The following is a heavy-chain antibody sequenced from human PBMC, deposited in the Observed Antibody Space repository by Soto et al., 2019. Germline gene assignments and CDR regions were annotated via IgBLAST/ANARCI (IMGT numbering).Heavy chain of an antibody. J-gene: IGHJ6*02. CDR3: ERNLDHSPTYYGMDV. Sequence: GESLKISCNGSGYSFTSYWIGWVRQMPGKGLEWMGIIYPGDSDTRYSPSFQGQVTISADKSISTAYLQWSSLKASDTAMYYCERNLDHSPTYYGMDVWGQGTTVTVYS. V-gene: IGHV5-51*01. CDR1: GYSFTSYW. D-gene: IGHD3-3*01. CDR2: IYPGDSDT.